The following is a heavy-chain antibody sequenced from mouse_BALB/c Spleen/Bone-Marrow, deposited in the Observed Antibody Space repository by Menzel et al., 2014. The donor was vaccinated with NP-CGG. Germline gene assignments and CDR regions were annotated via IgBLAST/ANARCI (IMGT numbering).Heavy chain of an antibody. CDR2: IDPANGNT. V-gene: IGHV14-3*02. J-gene: IGHJ2*01. CDR3: ANYYYGYYFDS. D-gene: IGHD1-1*01. Sequence: VQLQQPGAELVKPGASVKLSCTASGFNIKDTYMHWVKQRPEQGLEWIGRIDPANGNTKYDPKFQGKATITADTSSNTAHLQLSSLTSEDTAVYYCANYYYGYYFDSWGQGTTLTVSS. CDR1: GFNIKDTY.